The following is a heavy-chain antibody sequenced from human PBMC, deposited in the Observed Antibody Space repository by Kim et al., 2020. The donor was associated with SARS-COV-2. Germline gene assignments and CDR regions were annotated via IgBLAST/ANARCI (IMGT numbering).Heavy chain of an antibody. D-gene: IGHD3-22*01. Sequence: GASLRLSCAASGFTFSSYAMSWVRQAPGKGLEWVSAISGSGGSTYYADSVKGRFTISRDNSKNTLYLQMNSLRAEDTAVYYFAKDRYYDSSGYYYSGDAFDIWGQGTMVTVSS. J-gene: IGHJ3*02. CDR1: GFTFSSYA. CDR3: AKDRYYDSSGYYYSGDAFDI. V-gene: IGHV3-23*01. CDR2: ISGSGGST.